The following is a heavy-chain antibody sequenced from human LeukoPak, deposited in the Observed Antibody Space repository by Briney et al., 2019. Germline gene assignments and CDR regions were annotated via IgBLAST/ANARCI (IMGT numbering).Heavy chain of an antibody. CDR3: ARRGQWGHFDY. Sequence: SETLSLTCTVSGDSISSHNYYWGWIRQPPGKGLEWIGSIYYSGSTYYNPSLKSRVTISVDTSKNHFSLKLSSVTAADTAVYYCARRGQWGHFDYWGQGTLVTVSS. D-gene: IGHD2-8*01. J-gene: IGHJ4*02. CDR1: GDSISSHNYY. CDR2: IYYSGST. V-gene: IGHV4-39*02.